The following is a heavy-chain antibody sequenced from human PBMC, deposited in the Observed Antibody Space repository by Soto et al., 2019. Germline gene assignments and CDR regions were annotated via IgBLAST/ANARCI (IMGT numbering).Heavy chain of an antibody. CDR1: GFTFSNYA. CDR3: AKGLYGDWYLDC. J-gene: IGHJ4*02. D-gene: IGHD4-17*01. CDR2: ISGSGGTT. Sequence: GGSLRLSCAASGFTFSNYAMCWVRQAPGKGLECVSGISGSGGTTYYADSVKGRFTISRDNSKNTLYLQMNSLRAEDTAVYYCAKGLYGDWYLDCWGQGTLVTVSS. V-gene: IGHV3-23*01.